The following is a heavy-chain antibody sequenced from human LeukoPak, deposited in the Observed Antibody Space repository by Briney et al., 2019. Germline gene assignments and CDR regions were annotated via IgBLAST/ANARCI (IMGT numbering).Heavy chain of an antibody. CDR2: IIPILGTA. D-gene: IGHD3-10*01. CDR1: GGTFSSYA. Sequence: GASVTVSCKASGGTFSSYAISWVRQAPGQGLEWMGGIIPILGTANYAQKFQGRVTITADKSTSTAYMELSSLRSEDTAVYYCAREPSPGSYDAFDIWGQGTMVTVSS. V-gene: IGHV1-69*10. J-gene: IGHJ3*02. CDR3: AREPSPGSYDAFDI.